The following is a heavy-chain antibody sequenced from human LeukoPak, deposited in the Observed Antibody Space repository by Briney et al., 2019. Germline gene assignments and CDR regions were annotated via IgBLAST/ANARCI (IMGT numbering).Heavy chain of an antibody. CDR1: GFTFSSYW. D-gene: IGHD5-18*01. CDR3: ARGQTWIQLWLRDYYYGMDV. J-gene: IGHJ6*02. Sequence: GGSLRLSCAASGFTFSSYWMPWVRQAPGEGLVWVSRINSDGSSTSYADSVKGRFTISRDNAKNTPYLQMNSLRAEDTAVYYCARGQTWIQLWLRDYYYGMDVWGQGTTVTVSS. CDR2: INSDGSST. V-gene: IGHV3-74*01.